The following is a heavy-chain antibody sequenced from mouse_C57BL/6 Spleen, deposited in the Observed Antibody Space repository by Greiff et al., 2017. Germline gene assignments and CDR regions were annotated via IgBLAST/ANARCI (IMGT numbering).Heavy chain of an antibody. D-gene: IGHD2-4*01. CDR3: TSCDYPWFAY. CDR1: GYTFTDYE. CDR2: IDPETGGT. J-gene: IGHJ3*01. Sequence: QVQLQQSGAELVRPGASVTLSCKASGYTFTDYEMHWVKQTPVHGLEWIGAIDPETGGTAYNQKFKGKAILTADKSSSTAYMELRSLTSEDSAVYYCTSCDYPWFAYWGQGTLVTVSA. V-gene: IGHV1-15*01.